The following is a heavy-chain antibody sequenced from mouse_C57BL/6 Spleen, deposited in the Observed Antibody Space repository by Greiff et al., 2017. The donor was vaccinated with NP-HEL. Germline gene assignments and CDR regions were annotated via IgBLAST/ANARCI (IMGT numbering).Heavy chain of an antibody. Sequence: QVQLQQSGAELVRPGASVTLSCKASGYTFTDYEMHWVKQTPVHGLEWIGAIDPETGGTAYNQKFKGKAILTADKSSSTAYMELRSLTSEDSAVYYCTRWGSSYAMDYWGQGTSVTVSS. D-gene: IGHD1-1*01. J-gene: IGHJ4*01. CDR2: IDPETGGT. V-gene: IGHV1-15*01. CDR1: GYTFTDYE. CDR3: TRWGSSYAMDY.